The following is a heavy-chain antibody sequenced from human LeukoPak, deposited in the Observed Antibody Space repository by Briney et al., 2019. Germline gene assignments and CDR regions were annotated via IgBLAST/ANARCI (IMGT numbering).Heavy chain of an antibody. CDR2: ISSSGSTT. V-gene: IGHV3-11*01. J-gene: IGHJ4*02. D-gene: IGHD4-17*01. CDR3: AKDSYEMTTVTTQGRFEEGERFDY. Sequence: PGGSLRLSCAASGFTFSDYYMSWIRQAPGKGLEWDSYISSSGSTTYYADSVKVRFTISRDNSKNTLYLQMNSLSAEDTAVYYCAKDSYEMTTVTTQGRFEEGERFDYWGQGTLVTVSS. CDR1: GFTFSDYY.